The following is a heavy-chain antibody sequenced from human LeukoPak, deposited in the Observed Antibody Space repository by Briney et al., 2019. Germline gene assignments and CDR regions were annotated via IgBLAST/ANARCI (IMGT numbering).Heavy chain of an antibody. J-gene: IGHJ4*02. Sequence: TSETLSLTCAVSGGSISSGGYSWSWIRQPPGKGLEWIGYIYHSGSTYYNPSLKSRVTISVDRSKNQFSLKLSSVTAADTAVYCCARQPRRNYFDYWGQGTLVTVSS. V-gene: IGHV4-30-2*01. CDR1: GGSISSGGYS. CDR2: IYHSGST. CDR3: ARQPRRNYFDY.